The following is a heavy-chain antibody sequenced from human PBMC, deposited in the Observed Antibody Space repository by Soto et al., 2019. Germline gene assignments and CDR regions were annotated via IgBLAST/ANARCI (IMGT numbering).Heavy chain of an antibody. CDR2: ISPLFSTT. CDR1: GDLFNNHA. J-gene: IGHJ4*02. Sequence: QVQLVQSGAEVKEPGSSVKVSCKASGDLFNNHAFNWVRQAPGQGLEWMGRISPLFSTTNYAQKFQGRVTIGADELPTVVYLEVNNLESDDSAIYYCAASSAIAAAGYFKFWGQGTLVTVSP. V-gene: IGHV1-69*01. D-gene: IGHD6-13*01. CDR3: AASSAIAAAGYFKF.